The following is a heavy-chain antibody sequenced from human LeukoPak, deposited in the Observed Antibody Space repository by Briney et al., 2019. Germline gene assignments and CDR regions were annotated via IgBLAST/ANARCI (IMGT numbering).Heavy chain of an antibody. Sequence: PGGSLRLSCAASGFTFSSYGMHWVRQAPGKGLEWVALIWDVGSNIYYADSVRGRFPIYRDNYKNTLYLKMNSLRAEDTAVYYCAKDERVVGAHGHHFDYWGQGTLVTVSS. V-gene: IGHV3-30*02. CDR1: GFTFSSYG. D-gene: IGHD1-26*01. CDR2: IWDVGSNI. J-gene: IGHJ4*02. CDR3: AKDERVVGAHGHHFDY.